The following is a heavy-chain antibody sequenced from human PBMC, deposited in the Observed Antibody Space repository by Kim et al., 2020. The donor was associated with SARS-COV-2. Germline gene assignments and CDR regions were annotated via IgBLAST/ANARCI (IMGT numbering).Heavy chain of an antibody. Sequence: ASVKVSCKASGYTFTSYALNWVRQAPGQGLEWMGWINTNTGNPTYAQGFTGRLVFSLDTSVSTAYLQISSLKAEDTAVYYCARDWKHTIFGVVITYAAFDIWGQGTMVSVSS. CDR1: GYTFTSYA. CDR2: INTNTGNP. D-gene: IGHD3-3*01. CDR3: ARDWKHTIFGVVITYAAFDI. J-gene: IGHJ3*02. V-gene: IGHV7-4-1*02.